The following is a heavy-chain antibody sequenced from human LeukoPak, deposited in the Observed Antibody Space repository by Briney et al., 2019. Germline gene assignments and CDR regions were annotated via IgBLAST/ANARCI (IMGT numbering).Heavy chain of an antibody. Sequence: SETLSLTRTVPGGSISSSSYYWGWIRQPPGKGLEWIGSIYYSGSTYYNPSLKSRVTISVDTSKNQFSLKLSSVTAADTAVYYCARPDQNPMVRGVNLPKRYYYGMDVWGQGTTVTVSS. V-gene: IGHV4-39*01. CDR2: IYYSGST. D-gene: IGHD3-10*01. J-gene: IGHJ6*02. CDR3: ARPDQNPMVRGVNLPKRYYYGMDV. CDR1: GGSISSSSYY.